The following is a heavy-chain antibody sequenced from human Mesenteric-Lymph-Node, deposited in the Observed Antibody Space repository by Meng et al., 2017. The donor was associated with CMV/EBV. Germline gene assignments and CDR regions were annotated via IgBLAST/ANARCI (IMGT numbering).Heavy chain of an antibody. V-gene: IGHV1-69*01. Sequence: SGGTFSSYAISWVRQAPGQGLEWMGGIIPIFGTANYAQKFQGRVTITADESTSTAYMELSSLRSEDTAVYYCARGKYGIAAAGPPFDYWGQGTLVTVSS. CDR1: GGTFSSYA. D-gene: IGHD6-13*01. J-gene: IGHJ4*02. CDR3: ARGKYGIAAAGPPFDY. CDR2: IIPIFGTA.